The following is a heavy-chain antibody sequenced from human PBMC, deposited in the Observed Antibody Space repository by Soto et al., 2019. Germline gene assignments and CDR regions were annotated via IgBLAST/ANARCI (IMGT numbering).Heavy chain of an antibody. J-gene: IGHJ5*02. CDR1: GGSISSYY. CDR3: ARDSGYGFSPTEPKNWFDP. D-gene: IGHD5-12*01. V-gene: IGHV4-59*01. Sequence: PSETLSLTCTVSGGSISSYYWSWIRQPPGKGLEWIGYIYYSGSTNYNPSLKSRVTISVDTSKNQFSLKLSSVTAADTAVYYCARDSGYGFSPTEPKNWFDPWGPGTLVTVSS. CDR2: IYYSGST.